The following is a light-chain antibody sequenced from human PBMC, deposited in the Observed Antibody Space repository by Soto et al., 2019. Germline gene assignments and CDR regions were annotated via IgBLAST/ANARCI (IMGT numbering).Light chain of an antibody. CDR1: QTISNL. J-gene: IGKJ1*01. V-gene: IGKV1-5*01. Sequence: DIQMTHSPSTLSASVGDRVTISCRASQTISNLLAWYQQKPGKAPKLLIYDASSLESGVPARFRGSGSGTEFTLTISSLQPEDFATYFCQQYDTYSWTFGQGTKVDIK. CDR2: DAS. CDR3: QQYDTYSWT.